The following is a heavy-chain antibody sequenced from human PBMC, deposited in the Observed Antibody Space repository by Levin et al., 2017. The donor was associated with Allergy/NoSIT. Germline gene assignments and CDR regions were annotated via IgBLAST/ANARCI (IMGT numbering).Heavy chain of an antibody. D-gene: IGHD6-13*01. Sequence: GESLKISCAASGFTFSSYAMSWVRQAPGKGLEWVSAISGSGGSTYYADSVKGRFTISRDNSKNTLYLQMNSLRAEDTAVYYCAKVSSIAAAEAELIDYWGQGTLVTVSS. CDR1: GFTFSSYA. CDR2: ISGSGGST. J-gene: IGHJ4*02. V-gene: IGHV3-23*01. CDR3: AKVSSIAAAEAELIDY.